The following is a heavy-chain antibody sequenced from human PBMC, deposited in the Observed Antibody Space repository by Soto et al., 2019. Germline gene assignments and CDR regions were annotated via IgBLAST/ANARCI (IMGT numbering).Heavy chain of an antibody. CDR3: ARIKLVEWFFINVDVYDMDV. D-gene: IGHD3-3*01. V-gene: IGHV3-48*02. Sequence: GGSLRLSCAASGFTFSSYTMNWVRQAPGKGLEWVSFISSDSRTIYYGDSVKGRFTVSRDNARNSVSLQVDSLRDEDTAVYYCARIKLVEWFFINVDVYDMDVWGQGTPVTVSS. J-gene: IGHJ6*02. CDR1: GFTFSSYT. CDR2: ISSDSRTI.